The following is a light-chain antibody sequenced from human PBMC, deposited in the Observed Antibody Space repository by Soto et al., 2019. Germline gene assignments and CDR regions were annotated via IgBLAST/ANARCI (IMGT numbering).Light chain of an antibody. V-gene: IGKV1-17*01. Sequence: DIQMTQSPSSLSASVGDRVTITCRASQGIRNDLAWYQQKPGKAPKRLIYAASSLQSGVSSRLRGSGSGTEFTLPISSLQPEDFGTHYCLQQNTYPFTFGGGTKVEIK. J-gene: IGKJ4*01. CDR2: AAS. CDR3: LQQNTYPFT. CDR1: QGIRND.